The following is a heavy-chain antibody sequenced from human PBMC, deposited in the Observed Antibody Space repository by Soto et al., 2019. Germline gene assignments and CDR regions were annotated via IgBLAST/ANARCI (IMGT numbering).Heavy chain of an antibody. V-gene: IGHV1-69*05. CDR1: GGTFSNYA. J-gene: IGHJ4*02. CDR3: ATEGVNYYGSGSYSNYFDY. CDR2: IILPFGTP. D-gene: IGHD3-10*01. Sequence: ASVKVSCKASGGTFSNYAITWVRQAPGQGLEWMGVIILPFGTPNYAQTFQGRATITTDESMSTAYMELSGLRSEDTAVYYCATEGVNYYGSGSYSNYFDYWGQGTLVTVSS.